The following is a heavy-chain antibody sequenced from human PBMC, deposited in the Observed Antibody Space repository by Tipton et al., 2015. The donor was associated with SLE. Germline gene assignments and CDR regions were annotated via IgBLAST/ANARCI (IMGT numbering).Heavy chain of an antibody. CDR3: VRVSQDIVVTGNWYFDL. CDR2: IYYTGNT. CDR1: GGFVSSSNFY. D-gene: IGHD5-12*01. Sequence: TLSLTCTVSGGFVSSSNFYLGWIRQPPGKGLEWLATIYYTGNTYYNPPLKSRVIISLDMSKNQFSLNLSSVTAADTAVYYCVRVSQDIVVTGNWYFDLWGRGTLVTVSS. J-gene: IGHJ2*01. V-gene: IGHV4-39*07.